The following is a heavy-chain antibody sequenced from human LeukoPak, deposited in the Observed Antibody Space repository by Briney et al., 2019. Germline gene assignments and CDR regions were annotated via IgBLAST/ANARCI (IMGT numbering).Heavy chain of an antibody. CDR2: IYSGGST. V-gene: IGHV3-53*01. CDR3: AREPYYDSSGSDAFDI. J-gene: IGHJ3*02. Sequence: GGSLRLSCAASGFTVSSNYMSWVRQAPGKGLEWVSVIYSGGSTYYADSVKGRFTISRDNSKNTLYLQMNSLRAVDTAVYYCAREPYYDSSGSDAFDIWGQGTMVTVSS. CDR1: GFTVSSNY. D-gene: IGHD3-22*01.